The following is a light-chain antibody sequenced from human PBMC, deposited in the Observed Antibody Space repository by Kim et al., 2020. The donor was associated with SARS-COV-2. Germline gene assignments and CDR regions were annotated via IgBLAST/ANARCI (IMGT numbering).Light chain of an antibody. J-gene: IGKJ5*01. CDR3: QQYDNLPIT. Sequence: SASVGDRVTITCQASQDIRMFLNWYQQKPGKPPKLLIYDASNLETGVPSRFSGSGSGTYFTFSISSLQPEDIATYYCQQYDNLPITFGQGTRLE. V-gene: IGKV1-33*01. CDR1: QDIRMF. CDR2: DAS.